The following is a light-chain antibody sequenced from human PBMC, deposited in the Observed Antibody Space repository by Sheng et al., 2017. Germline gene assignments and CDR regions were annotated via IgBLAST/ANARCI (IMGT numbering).Light chain of an antibody. V-gene: IGKV3-20*01. CDR2: ATS. CDR1: ESVSSGN. Sequence: VLTQSPATLSLSPGETATLSCRASESVSSGNLAWYQQQPGQAPRLLIYATSTRATDIPDRFTGSGSGTEFILTITRLEPEDVAVYYCQQYGSSPLYSFGQGTKLEIK. J-gene: IGKJ2*03. CDR3: QQYGSSPLYS.